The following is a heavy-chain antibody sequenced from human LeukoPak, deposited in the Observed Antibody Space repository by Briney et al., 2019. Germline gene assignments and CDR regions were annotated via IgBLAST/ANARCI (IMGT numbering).Heavy chain of an antibody. Sequence: GGSLRLSCAASGFTFSSHWMHWVRQAPGKGLVWVTRISSDGRSTSYADSVKGRFTISRDNVKNTLYLQMSSLRAEDTAMYYCARISLSGWVNDHWGQGTLVSVSS. J-gene: IGHJ4*02. D-gene: IGHD6-19*01. V-gene: IGHV3-74*01. CDR2: ISSDGRST. CDR1: GFTFSSHW. CDR3: ARISLSGWVNDH.